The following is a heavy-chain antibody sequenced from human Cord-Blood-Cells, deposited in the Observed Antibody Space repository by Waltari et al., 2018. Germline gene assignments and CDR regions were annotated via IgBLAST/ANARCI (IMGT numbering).Heavy chain of an antibody. J-gene: IGHJ3*02. D-gene: IGHD2-8*01. CDR1: GFTFSSYS. Sequence: EVQLVESGGGLVKPGGSLRLSCAASGFTFSSYSINWVRQAPGKGLEWVSSISSSSSYIYYADSVKGRFTISRDNAKNSLYLQMNSLRAEDTAVYYCARVVGYCTNGVCYAFDIWGQGTMVTVSS. CDR3: ARVVGYCTNGVCYAFDI. V-gene: IGHV3-21*01. CDR2: ISSSSSYI.